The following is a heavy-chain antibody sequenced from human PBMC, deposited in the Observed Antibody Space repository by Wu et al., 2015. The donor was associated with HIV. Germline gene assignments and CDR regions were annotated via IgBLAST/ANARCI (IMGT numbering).Heavy chain of an antibody. Sequence: QVELVQSGAEVMRPGASVKLSCKARGYEFKIYYLHWVRQAPGQGLEWMGLINPSSGVERLAQKLQGRLTMTRDLATSTAFLDLNNLTSDDTAVYYCARSVLPPFSLSEPQYFHHWGQGTLVTVSS. V-gene: IGHV1-46*02. J-gene: IGHJ1*01. CDR1: GYEFKIYY. CDR3: ARSVLPPFSLSEPQYFHH. D-gene: IGHD1-14*01. CDR2: INPSSGVE.